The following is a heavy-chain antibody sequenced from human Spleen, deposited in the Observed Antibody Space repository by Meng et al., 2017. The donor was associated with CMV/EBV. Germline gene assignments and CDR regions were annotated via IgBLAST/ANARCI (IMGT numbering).Heavy chain of an antibody. Sequence: VKVSCKASGGTFSSYAISWVRQAPGQGLEWMGGIIPILGIANYAQKFQGRVTMTRDTSISTAYMEVRSLRSDDTAVFYCARVPDRRYSGTYYVGDDAFDIWGQGTMVTVSS. D-gene: IGHD1-26*01. CDR2: IIPILGIA. V-gene: IGHV1-69*10. CDR3: ARVPDRRYSGTYYVGDDAFDI. CDR1: GGTFSSYA. J-gene: IGHJ3*02.